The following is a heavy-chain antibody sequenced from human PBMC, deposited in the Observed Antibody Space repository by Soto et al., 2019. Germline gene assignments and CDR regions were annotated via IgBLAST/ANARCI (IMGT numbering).Heavy chain of an antibody. CDR2: IHYSRNT. D-gene: IGHD3-9*01. J-gene: IGHJ4*02. Sequence: VQLQESGPGLVKPSETLSLTCTVSGGYSSSSGYYWSWIRQNPGKGLEWIGYIHYSRNTYYNPSLKSGFTISVDTSKNQFSLRLSSLTAVDPAAYYCAKSLTINAALECWGQGTLVTVSS. CDR1: GGYSSSSGYY. V-gene: IGHV4-31*03. CDR3: AKSLTINAALEC.